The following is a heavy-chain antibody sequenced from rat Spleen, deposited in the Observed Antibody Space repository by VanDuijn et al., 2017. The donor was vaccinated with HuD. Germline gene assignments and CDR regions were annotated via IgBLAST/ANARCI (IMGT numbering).Heavy chain of an antibody. V-gene: IGHV5S23*01. CDR1: GFTFSNYD. J-gene: IGHJ3*01. D-gene: IGHD1-11*01. CDR3: ARHGTTGRSLGFAY. Sequence: EVQLVESGGGLVQPGRSLKLSCAASGFTFSNYDMAWVRQAPTKGLEWVASISTGGGNTYYRDSVKGRFTISRDNAKSTLYLQMDSLRSEDTATYYCARHGTTGRSLGFAYWGQGTLVTVSS. CDR2: ISTGGGNT.